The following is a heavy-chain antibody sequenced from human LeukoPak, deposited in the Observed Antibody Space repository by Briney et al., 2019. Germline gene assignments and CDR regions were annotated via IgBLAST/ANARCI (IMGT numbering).Heavy chain of an antibody. CDR2: IYSGGST. CDR1: GFTVSSNY. CDR3: ARSGYSSGWSDY. Sequence: GGSLRLSCAASGFTVSSNYMSWVRQAPGKGLEWVSVIYSGGSTYYADSVKGRFTISRDDSKNTLYPQMNSLRAEDTAVYYCARSGYSSGWSDYWGQGTLVTVSS. D-gene: IGHD6-19*01. V-gene: IGHV3-53*01. J-gene: IGHJ4*02.